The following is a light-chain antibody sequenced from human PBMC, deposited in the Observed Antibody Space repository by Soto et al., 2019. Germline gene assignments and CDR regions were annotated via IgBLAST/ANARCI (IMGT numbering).Light chain of an antibody. CDR3: QQLNSYPLT. CDR2: AAS. V-gene: IGKV1-9*01. Sequence: DIQLTQSPSFLSASVGDRVTITCRASQGISSYLAWYQQKPGKAPKLLIYAASTLQSGVPSRFSSSGSGTEFTLTISSLQPEDFATYYGQQLNSYPLTFGGGTKVEIK. CDR1: QGISSY. J-gene: IGKJ4*01.